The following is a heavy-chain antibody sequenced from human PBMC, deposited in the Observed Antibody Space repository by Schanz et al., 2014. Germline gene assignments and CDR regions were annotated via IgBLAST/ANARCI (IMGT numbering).Heavy chain of an antibody. J-gene: IGHJ3*02. Sequence: RLSCAASGFTVSSHHMCWVRLAPGKGLEWVSVIYSGGSTYYADSVKGRFTIYRDNTKNTLYLKMNRLRAEDTAVYDSARSSVGYNYVNPFDNWGQGEWVNDSS. CDR3: ARSSVGYNYVNPFDN. CDR1: GFTVSSHH. D-gene: IGHD5-12*01. V-gene: IGHV3-66*01. CDR2: IYSGGST.